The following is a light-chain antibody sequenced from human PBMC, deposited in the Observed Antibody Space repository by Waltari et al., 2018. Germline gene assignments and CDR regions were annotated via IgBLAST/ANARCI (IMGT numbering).Light chain of an antibody. V-gene: IGKV1-8*01. CDR2: AAS. Sequence: AIRMTQSPSSFSASTGDRVTITCRASQGISSYLAWYQQKPGKAPKLLIYAASTLQSGVPSRFGGSGSGTDFTLTISCLQSEDFATYYCQQYYSYPAIFGPGTKVDIK. CDR1: QGISSY. CDR3: QQYYSYPAI. J-gene: IGKJ3*01.